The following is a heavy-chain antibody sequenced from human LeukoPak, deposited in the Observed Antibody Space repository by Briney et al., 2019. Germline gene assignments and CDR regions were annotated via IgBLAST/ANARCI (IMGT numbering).Heavy chain of an antibody. CDR3: SREPAWGPADY. J-gene: IGHJ4*02. Sequence: SQTLSLTCAISGDSVSSNSAAWGWIRQSPSRGLEWLGRTYYRSGWYNDYAFSLKSRITISPDSSKNQVSLQLSSVTPEDTAVYYCSREPAWGPADYWGQGTLVTVSS. CDR1: GDSVSSNSAA. D-gene: IGHD7-27*01. V-gene: IGHV6-1*01. CDR2: TYYRSGWYN.